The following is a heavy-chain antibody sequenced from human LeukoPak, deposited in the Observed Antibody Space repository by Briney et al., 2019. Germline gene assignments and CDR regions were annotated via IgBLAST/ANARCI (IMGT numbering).Heavy chain of an antibody. J-gene: IGHJ4*02. D-gene: IGHD4-17*01. Sequence: ASVKVSCKASGGTFSSYAISWVRQATGQGLEWMGWMNPNSGNTGYAQKFQGRVTITRNTSISTAYMELSSLRSEDTAVYYCATGARTTPLNYWGQGTLVTVSS. CDR1: GGTFSSYA. V-gene: IGHV1-8*03. CDR2: MNPNSGNT. CDR3: ATGARTTPLNY.